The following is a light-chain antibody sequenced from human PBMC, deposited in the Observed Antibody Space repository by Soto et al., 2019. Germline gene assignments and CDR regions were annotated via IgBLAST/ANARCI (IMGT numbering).Light chain of an antibody. V-gene: IGLV2-11*01. CDR2: DVS. J-gene: IGLJ2*01. CDR3: CSYAGGYVV. CDR1: SSDVGNYNF. Sequence: QSVLTQPRSVSGSPGQSVTISCTGTSSDVGNYNFVSWYQNHPGKAPKLVIFDVSRRPPGVPDRFSGSKSGNTASLTISGLQAEDEADYYCCSYAGGYVVFGGGTKLTVL.